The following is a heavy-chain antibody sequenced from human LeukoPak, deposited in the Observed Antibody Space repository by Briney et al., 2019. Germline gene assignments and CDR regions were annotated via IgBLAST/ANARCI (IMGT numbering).Heavy chain of an antibody. V-gene: IGHV4-34*01. J-gene: IGHJ3*02. CDR2: INHSGST. Sequence: PSETLSLTCAVYGGSFSGYYWSWIRQPPGKGLEWIGEINHSGSTNYNPSLKSRVTISVDTSKNQFSLKLSSVTAADTAVYYCARDIQLSAFDIWGQGTMVTVSS. CDR1: GGSFSGYY. CDR3: ARDIQLSAFDI. D-gene: IGHD5-18*01.